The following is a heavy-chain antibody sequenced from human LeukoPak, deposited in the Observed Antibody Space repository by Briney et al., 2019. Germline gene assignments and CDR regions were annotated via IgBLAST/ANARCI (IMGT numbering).Heavy chain of an antibody. CDR3: ARGLVRGYSYGVFDY. D-gene: IGHD5-18*01. Sequence: SETLSLTCAVYGGSFSGYYWSWIRQPPEKGMEWIGEINHSGSTNYNPSLKSRVTISVDTSKNQFSLKLSSVTAADTAVYYCARGLVRGYSYGVFDYWGQGTLVTVSS. CDR1: GGSFSGYY. CDR2: INHSGST. V-gene: IGHV4-34*01. J-gene: IGHJ4*02.